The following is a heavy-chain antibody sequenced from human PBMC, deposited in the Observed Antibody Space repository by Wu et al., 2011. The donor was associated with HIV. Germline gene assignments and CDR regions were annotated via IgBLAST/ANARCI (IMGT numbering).Heavy chain of an antibody. CDR2: IIPIFGTA. CDR1: GGTFSSYA. J-gene: IGHJ4*02. Sequence: QVQLVQSGAEVKKPGSSVKVSCKASGGTFSSYAVSWVRQAPGQGLEWMGGIIPIFGTANYAQKFQGRVTMTTDTSTSTAYMELRSLRSDDTAVYFCARDPPGYPYFFDYWGQGTLVTVSS. CDR3: ARDPPGYPYFFDY. D-gene: IGHD5-12*01. V-gene: IGHV1-69*06.